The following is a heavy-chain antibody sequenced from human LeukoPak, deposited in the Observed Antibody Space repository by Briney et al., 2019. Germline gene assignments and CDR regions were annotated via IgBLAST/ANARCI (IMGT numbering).Heavy chain of an antibody. CDR1: GGSISSGGYY. V-gene: IGHV4-31*03. CDR3: ASLLNSXSWPRXYYFDX. Sequence: PSETLSLTCTVSGGSISSGGYYWSWIRQHPGKGLEWIGYIYYSGSTYYNPSLKSRVTISVDTSKNQFSLKLSSVTAADTAVYYCASLLNSXSWPRXYYFDXWGQGTLVTVSS. D-gene: IGHD6-13*01. CDR2: IYYSGST. J-gene: IGHJ4*02.